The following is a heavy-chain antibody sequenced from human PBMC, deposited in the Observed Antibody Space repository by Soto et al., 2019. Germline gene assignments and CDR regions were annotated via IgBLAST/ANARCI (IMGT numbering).Heavy chain of an antibody. J-gene: IGHJ4*02. CDR2: IYWDDDK. D-gene: IGHD3-16*01. CDR3: AHCRGGVANC. V-gene: IGHV2-5*02. Sequence: QITLNESGPTLVKPTQTLTLTCTFSGFSLSTRDVGVGWIRQPPGKALEWLGVIYWDDDKRYSQSLKSRLTITKDTSKNQVVLRMTKMDPVETATDFCAHCRGGVANCWGKGTLVTVSS. CDR1: GFSLSTRDVG.